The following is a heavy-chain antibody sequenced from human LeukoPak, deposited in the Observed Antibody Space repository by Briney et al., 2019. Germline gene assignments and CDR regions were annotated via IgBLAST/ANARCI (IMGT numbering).Heavy chain of an antibody. Sequence: ASVKVSCKASGYTFTSYDINWVRQAPGQGLEWMGWISAYNGNTNYAQKLQGRVTMTTDTSTSTAYLELRSLRSDDTAVYYCARAEAYYDFWSGYYTGGGLDYWGQGTLVTVSS. CDR1: GYTFTSYD. J-gene: IGHJ4*02. D-gene: IGHD3-3*01. V-gene: IGHV1-18*01. CDR3: ARAEAYYDFWSGYYTGGGLDY. CDR2: ISAYNGNT.